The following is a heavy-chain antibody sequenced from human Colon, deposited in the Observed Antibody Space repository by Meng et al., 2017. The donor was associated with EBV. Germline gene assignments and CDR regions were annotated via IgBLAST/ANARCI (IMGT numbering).Heavy chain of an antibody. V-gene: IGHV4-34*01. J-gene: IGHJ4*02. D-gene: IGHD1-26*01. Sequence: QVELLTVGAGLFKPSATLSLTSAVYGGSFRCYYWSWIRQPPEKGLEWIGEINHSGSTNYNPSLKSRVTISVDTSKKQFSLKLSSVTAADTAVYYCARGPGGSYYLYYFDYWGQGTLVTVSS. CDR2: INHSGST. CDR3: ARGPGGSYYLYYFDY. CDR1: GGSFRCYY.